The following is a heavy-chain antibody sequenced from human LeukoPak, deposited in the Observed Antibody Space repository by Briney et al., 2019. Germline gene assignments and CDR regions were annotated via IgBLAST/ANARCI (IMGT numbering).Heavy chain of an antibody. CDR1: GFTFKTYA. D-gene: IGHD6-19*01. J-gene: IGHJ3*02. CDR2: ISYDGSNK. CDR3: ARGEDSSGWGLNAFDI. V-gene: IGHV3-30*01. Sequence: TGGSLRLSCSASGFTFKTYAAHWVRQAPGKGLEWVAVISYDGSNKYYADSVKGRFTISRDNSKNTLYPQMNSLRAEDTAVYYCARGEDSSGWGLNAFDIWGQGTMVTVSS.